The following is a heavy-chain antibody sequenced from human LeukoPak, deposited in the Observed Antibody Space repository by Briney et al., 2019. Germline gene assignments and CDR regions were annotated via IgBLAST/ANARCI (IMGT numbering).Heavy chain of an antibody. CDR2: VIPIFGTA. Sequence: VASVKVSCKASGGTFSSYAISWVRQAPGQGLEWMGGVIPIFGTANYAQKFQGRVTITTDESTSTAYMELSSLRSEDTAVYYCARGESITGTNWAPFDYWGQGTLVTVSS. D-gene: IGHD1-20*01. CDR3: ARGESITGTNWAPFDY. CDR1: GGTFSSYA. J-gene: IGHJ4*02. V-gene: IGHV1-69*05.